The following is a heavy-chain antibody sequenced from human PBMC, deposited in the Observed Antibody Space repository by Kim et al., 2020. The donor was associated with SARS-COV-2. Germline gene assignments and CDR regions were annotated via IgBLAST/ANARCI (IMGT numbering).Heavy chain of an antibody. CDR2: ISSSSTYT. CDR3: ARLGGTQFYYFDY. Sequence: GGSLRLSCAASGFTFSQYSINWVRQAPGKGLEWVSSISSSSTYTYYADSVKGRFTISRDNAKNSLYLQMNSLRAEDTAVYYCARLGGTQFYYFDYWGQGALVTVSS. CDR1: GFTFSQYS. J-gene: IGHJ4*02. D-gene: IGHD1-26*01. V-gene: IGHV3-21*01.